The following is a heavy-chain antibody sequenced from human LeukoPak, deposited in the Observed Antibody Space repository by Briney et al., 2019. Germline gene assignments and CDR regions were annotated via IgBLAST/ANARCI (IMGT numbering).Heavy chain of an antibody. CDR2: MNPNSGNT. Sequence: ASVKVSCKASGYTFTSYDINWVRQAPGQGLEWMGWMNPNSGNTGYAQKFQGRVTMTRNTSISTAYMELSSLRSEDTAVYYCASTQLTYYDFWSGYYRDYGMEVWGQGTTVTVSS. CDR3: ASTQLTYYDFWSGYYRDYGMEV. CDR1: GYTFTSYD. D-gene: IGHD3-3*01. J-gene: IGHJ6*02. V-gene: IGHV1-8*01.